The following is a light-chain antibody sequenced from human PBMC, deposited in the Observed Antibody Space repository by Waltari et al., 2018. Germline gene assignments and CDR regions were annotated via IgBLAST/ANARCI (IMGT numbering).Light chain of an antibody. CDR3: QQSYRSPLT. CDR2: STS. CDR1: QTVSSY. Sequence: DIQMTQSPSSLSASVGDRVTLTCRASQTVSSYLNWYQQKPGKAPKLLIYSTSSLQSGVPSRFSGSGAGTDFTLTISSLRPEDFATYYCQQSYRSPLTFGQGTKVEIK. V-gene: IGKV1-39*01. J-gene: IGKJ1*01.